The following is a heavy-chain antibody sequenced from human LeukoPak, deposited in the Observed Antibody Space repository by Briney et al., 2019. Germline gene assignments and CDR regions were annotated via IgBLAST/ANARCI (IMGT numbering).Heavy chain of an antibody. J-gene: IGHJ6*03. D-gene: IGHD4-17*01. V-gene: IGHV4-59*01. CDR2: IDHTGTT. Sequence: SETLSLTCSVSDDSITIYYWTWIRQPPGKGLEWIGYIDHTGTTNYNPSLNSRVTISRDTSKNHFSLQLSSVTAADTAVYFCARDRPVTKNYYYYYYMDVWGKGTTVTVSS. CDR3: ARDRPVTKNYYYYYYMDV. CDR1: DDSITIYY.